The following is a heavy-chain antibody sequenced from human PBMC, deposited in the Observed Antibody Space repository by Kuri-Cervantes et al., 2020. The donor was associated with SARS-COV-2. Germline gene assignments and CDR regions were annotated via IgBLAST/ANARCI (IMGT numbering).Heavy chain of an antibody. V-gene: IGHV4-34*01. D-gene: IGHD6-19*01. J-gene: IGHJ6*02. CDR1: GGSFSGYY. Sequence: ESLKISCAVYGGSFSGYYWSWIRQPPGKGLEWIGEINHSGSTNYNPSLKSRVTISVDTSKNQFSLKLSSVTAADTAVYYCARGVGAAVAGTLITIYYYYGMDVRGQGTTVTVSS. CDR2: INHSGST. CDR3: ARGVGAAVAGTLITIYYYYGMDV.